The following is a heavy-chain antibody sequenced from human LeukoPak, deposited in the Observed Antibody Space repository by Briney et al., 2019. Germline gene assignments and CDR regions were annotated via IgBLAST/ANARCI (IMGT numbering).Heavy chain of an antibody. V-gene: IGHV1-18*01. J-gene: IGHJ4*02. CDR3: ARELINFHDHTNTGFFDS. Sequence: GASVKVSCKASGYTFTSYGISWVRQAPGQGLEWMGWISAYNGNTNYAQKLQGRVTMTTDTSTSTAYMEVSSLRSDDTAVYYCARELINFHDHTNTGFFDSWGQGTLVTASS. D-gene: IGHD1-14*01. CDR2: ISAYNGNT. CDR1: GYTFTSYG.